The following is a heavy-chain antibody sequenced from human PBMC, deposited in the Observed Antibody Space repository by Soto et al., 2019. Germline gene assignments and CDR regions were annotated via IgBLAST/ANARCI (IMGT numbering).Heavy chain of an antibody. CDR2: IRSKAYGGTT. CDR1: GFTFGDYA. CDR3: TSSTLLLWFGELSHYGTDV. V-gene: IGHV3-49*04. D-gene: IGHD3-10*01. J-gene: IGHJ6*02. Sequence: PGGSLRLSWTASGFTFGDYAMSWVRQAPGKGLEWVGFIRSKAYGGTTEYAASVKGRFTISRDDSKSIAYLQMNSLKTEDTAVYYCTSSTLLLWFGELSHYGTDVRGQGTTVTVSS.